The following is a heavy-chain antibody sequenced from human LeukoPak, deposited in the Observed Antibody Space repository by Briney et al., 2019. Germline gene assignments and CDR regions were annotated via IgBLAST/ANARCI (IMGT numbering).Heavy chain of an antibody. V-gene: IGHV3-23*01. Sequence: GGSLRLSCAASGFTFSSYAMSWVRQAAGKGLKWVSSISSSGGSTYYADSVKGRFTISRDYSKNTLYLQMNSLRAEDTAVYYCAKDIQTYGTTPLDYWGQGILVTVSS. CDR1: GFTFSSYA. J-gene: IGHJ4*02. CDR2: ISSSGGST. CDR3: AKDIQTYGTTPLDY. D-gene: IGHD3-10*01.